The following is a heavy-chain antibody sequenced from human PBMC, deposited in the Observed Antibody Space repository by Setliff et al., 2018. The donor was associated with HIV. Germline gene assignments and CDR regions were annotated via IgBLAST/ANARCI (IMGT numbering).Heavy chain of an antibody. J-gene: IGHJ4*02. V-gene: IGHV3-30-3*01. CDR2: ISYDGSNK. D-gene: IGHD3-10*01. CDR3: ARDVWFEDLEVDS. Sequence: PGGSLRLSCAASGFTFSSYAMHWVRQAPGKGLEWVAVISYDGSNKYYADSVKGRFTISRDNVKNSLHLQMNSLRDEDTAVYYCARDVWFEDLEVDSWGQGTLVTVSS. CDR1: GFTFSSYA.